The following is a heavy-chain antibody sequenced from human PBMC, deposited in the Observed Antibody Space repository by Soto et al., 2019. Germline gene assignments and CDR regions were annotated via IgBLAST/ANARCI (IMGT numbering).Heavy chain of an antibody. V-gene: IGHV1-69*02. D-gene: IGHD3-10*01. CDR3: ETSYGSGSTHFDS. CDR2: VNPIVGMS. J-gene: IGHJ4*02. CDR1: GGTFNSYT. Sequence: QVQLVQSGPEVKKPGSSVKVSCTASGGTFNSYTLNWVRQAPGQRPEWVGRVNPIVGMSTSASKFQGRVTLTADNSTNRAYMDLTGLKSEDTAVYYCETSYGSGSTHFDSWGQGTLVTVAS.